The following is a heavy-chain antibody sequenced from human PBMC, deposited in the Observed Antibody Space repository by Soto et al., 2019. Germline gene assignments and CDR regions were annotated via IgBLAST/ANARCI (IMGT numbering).Heavy chain of an antibody. CDR2: IIPIFGTA. Sequence: SVKVSCKASGGTFSSYAISWVRQAPGQGLEWMGGIIPIFGTANYAQKFQGRVTITADESTSTAYMELSSLRSEDTAVYYCARAITIFGVVLGYYGMDVWGQGTTVTVSS. CDR1: GGTFSSYA. CDR3: ARAITIFGVVLGYYGMDV. V-gene: IGHV1-69*13. D-gene: IGHD3-3*01. J-gene: IGHJ6*02.